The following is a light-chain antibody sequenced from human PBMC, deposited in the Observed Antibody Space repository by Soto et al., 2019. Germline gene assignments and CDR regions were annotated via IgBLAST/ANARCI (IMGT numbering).Light chain of an antibody. V-gene: IGKV1-39*01. CDR2: VAS. CDR3: QQTSSVPRT. J-gene: IGKJ2*01. CDR1: QSISTF. Sequence: DIQMSQSPSSLSASVGDRVTITCRASQSISTFLNWYQQRPGEAPKLLIYVASNLHTGVQSRFSGSGSGTDFTLTISSLQPEDFATYFCQQTSSVPRTFGQGTKLEI.